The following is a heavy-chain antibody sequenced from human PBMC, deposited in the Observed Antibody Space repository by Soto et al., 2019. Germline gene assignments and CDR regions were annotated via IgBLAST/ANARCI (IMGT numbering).Heavy chain of an antibody. D-gene: IGHD6-6*01. J-gene: IGHJ3*02. CDR3: ARVASIAARPGLAFDI. Sequence: QVQLVQSGAEVKKPGSSVKVSCKASGGTFSSYAISWVRQAPGQGLERMGWIIPIFGTANYGQKFQGRVTITADKSTSTAYMELSSLRSEDTAVYYCARVASIAARPGLAFDIWGQGTMVTVSS. CDR2: IIPIFGTA. CDR1: GGTFSSYA. V-gene: IGHV1-69*06.